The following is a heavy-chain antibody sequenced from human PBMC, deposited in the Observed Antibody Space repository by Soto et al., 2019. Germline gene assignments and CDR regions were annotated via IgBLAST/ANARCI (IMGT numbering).Heavy chain of an antibody. CDR2: ISHTGRT. J-gene: IGHJ5*02. Sequence: QLQLQESGSGLVKPSQTLSLTCAVSGGSISSGNSYAWSWIRQPPGKGLEWIGSISHTGRTSYNPSLKGRVTMSVDKSKNQCSLKLSSVTAADMAVYYCAIAVAPYLGTWFDPWGQGSLVIFSS. V-gene: IGHV4-30-2*01. D-gene: IGHD3-16*01. CDR3: AIAVAPYLGTWFDP. CDR1: GGSISSGNSYA.